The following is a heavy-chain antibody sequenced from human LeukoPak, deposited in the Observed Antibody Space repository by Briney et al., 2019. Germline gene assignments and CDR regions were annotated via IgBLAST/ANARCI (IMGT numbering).Heavy chain of an antibody. Sequence: PSETLSLTCAVSGGSISSGGYSWRWIRQPPGKGLEWIGYIYHSGSTYYNPSLKSRVTISVDRSKNQFSLKLSSVTAADTAVYYCAREAGYYYDSSGYYHNWFDPWGQGTLVTVSS. CDR2: IYHSGST. CDR1: GGSISSGGYS. D-gene: IGHD3-22*01. V-gene: IGHV4-30-2*01. CDR3: AREAGYYYDSSGYYHNWFDP. J-gene: IGHJ5*02.